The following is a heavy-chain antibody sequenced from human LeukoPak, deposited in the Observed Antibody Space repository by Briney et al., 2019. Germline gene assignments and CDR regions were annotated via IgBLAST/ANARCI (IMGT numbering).Heavy chain of an antibody. CDR2: SNPNSGGT. J-gene: IGHJ3*02. CDR3: ARDKIIAASRTDDFDI. CDR1: GYTFTGYF. D-gene: IGHD6-6*01. Sequence: GSSVKVSCKPSGYTFTGYFMHWVRQAPGQGLEGMGWSNPNSGGTNYPQKFQGRVTMTRDTSMSTAYMELSRLRSDDTAVYYCARDKIIAASRTDDFDIWGQGTMVTVSS. V-gene: IGHV1-2*02.